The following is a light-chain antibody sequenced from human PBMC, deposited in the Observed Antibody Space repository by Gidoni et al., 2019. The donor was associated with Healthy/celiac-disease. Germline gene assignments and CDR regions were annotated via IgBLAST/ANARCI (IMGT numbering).Light chain of an antibody. CDR3: QQYGSSRV. V-gene: IGKV3-20*01. CDR2: GAA. Sequence: EIVLTQSPGTLSLSPGERATLSCRASQSVSSSYLAWYQQQPGQAPRLLIYGAASRATGIPDRFSGSGAGTYFTLTISRLEPEDFAVYYCQQYGSSRVFXGXTKVEIK. CDR1: QSVSSSY. J-gene: IGKJ4*01.